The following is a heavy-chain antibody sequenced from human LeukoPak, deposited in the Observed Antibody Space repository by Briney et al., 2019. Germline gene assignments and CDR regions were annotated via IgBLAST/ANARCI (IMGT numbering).Heavy chain of an antibody. Sequence: GGSLRLSCAASVFTFSSYTMNWLRQAPGKGLEWVSSISSSSSYIYYADSVKGRFTISRDNAKNSLSLQMNSLRAEDTAVYYCARDYYYDSSGFFYGWGRGTPVTVSS. D-gene: IGHD3-22*01. CDR3: ARDYYYDSSGFFYG. V-gene: IGHV3-21*01. CDR2: ISSSSSYI. CDR1: VFTFSSYT. J-gene: IGHJ4*02.